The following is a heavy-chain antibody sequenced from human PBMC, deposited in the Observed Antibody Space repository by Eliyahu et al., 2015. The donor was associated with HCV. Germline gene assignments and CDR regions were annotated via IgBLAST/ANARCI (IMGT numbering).Heavy chain of an antibody. D-gene: IGHD3-9*01. CDR2: IYYSGST. Sequence: QVQLQESGPGLVKPSETLSLTCTVSGGSISSYYWSWIRQPPGKGLEWIGYIYYSGSTNYNPSLKSRVTISVDTSKNQFSLKLSSVTAADTAVYYCARVSLDILTGYYNFFDYWGQGTLVTVSS. J-gene: IGHJ4*02. V-gene: IGHV4-59*01. CDR3: ARVSLDILTGYYNFFDY. CDR1: GGSISSYY.